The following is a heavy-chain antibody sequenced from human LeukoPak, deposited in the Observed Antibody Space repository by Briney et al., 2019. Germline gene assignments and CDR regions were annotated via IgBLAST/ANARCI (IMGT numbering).Heavy chain of an antibody. CDR1: GDGVSSNSAA. D-gene: IGHD2-2*01. V-gene: IGHV6-1*01. CDR3: ARDPSGIVVVPRYYYMDV. J-gene: IGHJ6*03. Sequence: SQTLSLTCAISGDGVSSNSAAWNWIRQSPSRGLEWLGRTYYRSKWYNDYAVSVKSRITINPDTSKNQFSLQLNSVTPEDTAVYYCARDPSGIVVVPRYYYMDVWGKGTTVTVSS. CDR2: TYYRSKWYN.